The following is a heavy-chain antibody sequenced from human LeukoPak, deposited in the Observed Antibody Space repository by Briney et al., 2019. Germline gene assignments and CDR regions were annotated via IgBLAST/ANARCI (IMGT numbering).Heavy chain of an antibody. V-gene: IGHV1-69*13. J-gene: IGHJ6*02. CDR1: GGTFSSYA. CDR3: ARAPSPYYDFWSGYWAHYYYGMDV. D-gene: IGHD3-3*01. CDR2: IIPIFGTA. Sequence: SVKVSRKASGGTFSSYAISWVRQAPGQGLEWMGGIIPIFGTANYAQKFQGRVTITADESTSTAYMELSSLRSEDTAVYYCARAPSPYYDFWSGYWAHYYYGMDVWGQGTTVTVSS.